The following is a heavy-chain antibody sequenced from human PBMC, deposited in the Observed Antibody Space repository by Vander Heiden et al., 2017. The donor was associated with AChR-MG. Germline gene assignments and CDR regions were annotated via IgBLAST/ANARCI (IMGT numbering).Heavy chain of an antibody. Sequence: EVQLVESGGGLVQPGGSLRLSCAASGFTFSSYEMNWVRQAPGKGLEWVSYISSSGSTIYYADSVKGRFTISRDNAKNSLYLQMNSLRAEDTAVYYCARDLVVVVAAGAFDIWGQGTMVTVSS. V-gene: IGHV3-48*03. CDR1: GFTFSSYE. CDR2: ISSSGSTI. D-gene: IGHD2-15*01. J-gene: IGHJ3*02. CDR3: ARDLVVVVAAGAFDI.